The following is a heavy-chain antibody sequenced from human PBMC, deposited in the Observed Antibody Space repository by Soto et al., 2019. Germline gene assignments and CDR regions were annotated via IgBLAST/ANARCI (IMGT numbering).Heavy chain of an antibody. V-gene: IGHV1-69*13. D-gene: IGHD1-26*01. J-gene: IGHJ4*02. CDR1: GGTFSSYS. CDR2: IIPIFGTA. Sequence: SVNVSCKASGGTFSSYSISWVRQAPGQGLEWMGGIIPIFGTANYAQKFQGRVTITADESTSTAYMELSSLRSEDTAVYYCARGVVGARKYYFDYWGQGTLVTVSS. CDR3: ARGVVGARKYYFDY.